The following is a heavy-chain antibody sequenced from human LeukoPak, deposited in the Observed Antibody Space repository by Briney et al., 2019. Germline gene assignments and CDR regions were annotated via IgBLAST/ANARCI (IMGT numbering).Heavy chain of an antibody. CDR1: GYIFTTYA. CDR2: INAGDGNT. J-gene: IGHJ4*02. CDR3: ARRTVTAYSDY. Sequence: ASVKVSCKASGYIFTTYAIHWVRQAPGQRLEWMGWINAGDGNTKYSQKFQGRVTITRNTSASTVYMEVKSLRSEDTAVYYCARRTVTAYSDYWGQGTLVTVSS. D-gene: IGHD2-21*02. V-gene: IGHV1-3*01.